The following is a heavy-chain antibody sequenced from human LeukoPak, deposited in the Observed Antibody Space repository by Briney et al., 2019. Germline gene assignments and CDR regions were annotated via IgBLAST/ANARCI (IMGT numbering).Heavy chain of an antibody. D-gene: IGHD3-3*01. CDR3: ARQFYYFDY. CDR1: GFTFSSYA. J-gene: IGHJ4*02. CDR2: IKQDGSAK. V-gene: IGHV3-7*03. Sequence: PGGSLRLSCAASGFTFSSYAMSWVRQAPGKGLEWVANIKQDGSAKYYVDSVKGRFTISRDNAKNSLYLQMNSLRAEDTAVYCCARQFYYFDYWGQGTLVTVSS.